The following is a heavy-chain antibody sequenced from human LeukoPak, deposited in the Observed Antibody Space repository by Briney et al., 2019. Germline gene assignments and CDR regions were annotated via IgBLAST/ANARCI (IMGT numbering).Heavy chain of an antibody. J-gene: IGHJ6*02. D-gene: IGHD3-10*01. CDR3: ARAHYYGSGSYPSYYYGMDV. CDR1: GFTFSSYD. V-gene: IGHV3-13*01. CDR2: IGTAGDT. Sequence: PGGSLRLSCAASGFTFSSYDMHWVRQATGKGLEWVSAIGTAGDTYYPGSVKGRFTISRENAKNSLYPQMNSLRAGDTAVYYCARAHYYGSGSYPSYYYGMDVWGQGTTVTVSS.